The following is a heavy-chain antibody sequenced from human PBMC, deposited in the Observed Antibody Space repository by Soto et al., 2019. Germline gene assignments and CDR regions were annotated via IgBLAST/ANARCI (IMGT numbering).Heavy chain of an antibody. Sequence: AASVKVSCKASGYTFTGYYMHWVRQAPGQGLEWMGGFDPEDGETIYAQKFQGRVTMTEDTSTDTAYMELSSLRSEDTAVYYCATDRPYDSSGYYFDYWGQGTLVTVSS. J-gene: IGHJ4*02. CDR1: GYTFTGYY. CDR2: FDPEDGET. D-gene: IGHD3-22*01. CDR3: ATDRPYDSSGYYFDY. V-gene: IGHV1-24*01.